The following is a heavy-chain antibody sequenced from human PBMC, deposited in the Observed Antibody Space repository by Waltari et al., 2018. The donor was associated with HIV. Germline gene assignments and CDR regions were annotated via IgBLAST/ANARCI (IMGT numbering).Heavy chain of an antibody. V-gene: IGHV3-9*01. Sequence: EVQLVESGGGLVQPGRSLRLSCAASGFTFDDYAMHWVRQAPGKGLEWVSGSSWNSGTIGYADAVKGRFTISRDNAKNSLYLQMNSLRAEDTALYYCAKDKGSGYGGNSVWYFDLWGRGTLVTVSS. CDR1: GFTFDDYA. D-gene: IGHD4-17*01. CDR3: AKDKGSGYGGNSVWYFDL. J-gene: IGHJ2*01. CDR2: SSWNSGTI.